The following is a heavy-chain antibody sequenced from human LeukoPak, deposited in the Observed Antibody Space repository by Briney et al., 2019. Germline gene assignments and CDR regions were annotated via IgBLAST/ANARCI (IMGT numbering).Heavy chain of an antibody. Sequence: GKSLKISCTGSGYSFTNYWIGWVRQMPGKGLEWMGIIYPGDSETIYSPSFQGQVTVSADKSISTAYLQWSSLKASGTAMYYCARGGHSYSLDYWGQGALVSVSS. CDR2: IYPGDSET. J-gene: IGHJ4*02. D-gene: IGHD5-18*01. CDR1: GYSFTNYW. V-gene: IGHV5-51*01. CDR3: ARGGHSYSLDY.